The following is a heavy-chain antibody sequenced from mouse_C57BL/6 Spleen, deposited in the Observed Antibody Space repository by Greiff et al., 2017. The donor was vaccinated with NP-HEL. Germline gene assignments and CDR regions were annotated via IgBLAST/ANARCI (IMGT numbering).Heavy chain of an antibody. V-gene: IGHV1-81*01. CDR2: IYPRSGNT. CDR1: GYTFTSYG. D-gene: IGHD1-1*01. CDR3: ARGDTAGVDRYWYFDV. J-gene: IGHJ1*03. Sequence: VKLQQSGAELARPGASVKLSCKASGYTFTSYGISWVKQRTGQGLEWIGEIYPRSGNTYYNEKFKGKATLTADKSSSTAYMELRSLTSEDSAVYVCARGDTAGVDRYWYFDVWGTGTTVTVSS.